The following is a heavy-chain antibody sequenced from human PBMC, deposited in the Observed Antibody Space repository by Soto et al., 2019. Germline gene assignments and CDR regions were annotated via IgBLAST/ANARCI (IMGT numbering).Heavy chain of an antibody. J-gene: IGHJ6*03. CDR2: ISGSGGST. D-gene: IGHD2-2*01. CDR3: AKGSDCSSTSCYIKYYYYYMDV. Sequence: GGSLRLSCAASGFTFSSYAMSWVRQAPGKGLEWVSAISGSGGSTYYADSVKGRFTISRDNSKNTLYLQMNSLRAEDTAVYYCAKGSDCSSTSCYIKYYYYYMDVWGKGTTVTVSS. V-gene: IGHV3-23*01. CDR1: GFTFSSYA.